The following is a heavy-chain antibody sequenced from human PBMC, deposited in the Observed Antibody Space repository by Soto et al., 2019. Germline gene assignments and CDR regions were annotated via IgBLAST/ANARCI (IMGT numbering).Heavy chain of an antibody. CDR1: GFTFSSYA. CDR3: ANGIRRKTGIAADGTAFDP. V-gene: IGHV3-23*01. D-gene: IGHD6-13*01. Sequence: PGGSLRLSCAASGFTFSSYAMSWVRQAPGKGLEWVSAISGSGGSTYYADSVKGRFTISRDNSKNTLYLQMNSLRAEDTAVYYCANGIRRKTGIAADGTAFDPWGQGTLVTVSS. CDR2: ISGSGGST. J-gene: IGHJ5*02.